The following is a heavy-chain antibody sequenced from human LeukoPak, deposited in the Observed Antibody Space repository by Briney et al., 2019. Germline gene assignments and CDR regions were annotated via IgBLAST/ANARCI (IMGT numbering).Heavy chain of an antibody. CDR1: GFTVSSNY. CDR2: IYSGGST. D-gene: IGHD2-15*01. CDR3: AKDGVVAALGDNWFDP. Sequence: GGSLRLSCAASGFTVSSNYINWVRQAPGKGLEWVSVIYSGGSTYYADSVKGRFTIFRDNSKNSLYLQMNSLRAEDTAFYYCAKDGVVAALGDNWFDPWGQGTLVTVSS. J-gene: IGHJ5*02. V-gene: IGHV3-53*05.